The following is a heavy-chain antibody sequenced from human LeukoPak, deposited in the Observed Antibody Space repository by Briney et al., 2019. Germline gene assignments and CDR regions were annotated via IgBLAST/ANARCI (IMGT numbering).Heavy chain of an antibody. CDR1: GYTFTSYY. CDR3: ARDSGYSSSSSDAFDI. J-gene: IGHJ3*02. CDR2: INPSGGST. V-gene: IGHV1-46*01. Sequence: ASVKVSCKASGYTFTSYYMHWVRQAPGQGLEWMGIINPSGGSTSYAQKFQGRVTMTRDTSTSTVYMELSSLRSGDTAVYYCARDSGYSSSSSDAFDIWGKGQWSPSLQ. D-gene: IGHD6-6*01.